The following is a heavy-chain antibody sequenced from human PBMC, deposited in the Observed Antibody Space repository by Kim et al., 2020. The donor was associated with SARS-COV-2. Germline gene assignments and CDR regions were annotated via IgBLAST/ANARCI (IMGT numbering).Heavy chain of an antibody. CDR1: GFTFTSSA. V-gene: IGHV1-58*01. D-gene: IGHD3-22*01. CDR2: IVVGSGNT. J-gene: IGHJ4*02. Sequence: SVKVSCKASGFTFTSSAVQWVRQARGQRLEWIGWIVVGSGNTNYAQKFQERVTITRDMSTSTAYMELSSLRSEDTAVYYCAADRGVGYYYDSSGSGFDYWGQGTLVTVSS. CDR3: AADRGVGYYYDSSGSGFDY.